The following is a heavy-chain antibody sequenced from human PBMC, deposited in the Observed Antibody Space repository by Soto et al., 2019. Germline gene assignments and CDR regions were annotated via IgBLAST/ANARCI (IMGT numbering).Heavy chain of an antibody. J-gene: IGHJ6*02. V-gene: IGHV1-69*13. Sequence: SVKVSCKASGGTFSSYAISWVRQAPGQGLEWMGGIIPIFGTANYAQKFQGRVTITADESTSTAYMELSSLRSEDTAVYYCARFVVLVPAAMGGIDVWGQGTTVTVSS. CDR1: GGTFSSYA. D-gene: IGHD2-2*01. CDR2: IIPIFGTA. CDR3: ARFVVLVPAAMGGIDV.